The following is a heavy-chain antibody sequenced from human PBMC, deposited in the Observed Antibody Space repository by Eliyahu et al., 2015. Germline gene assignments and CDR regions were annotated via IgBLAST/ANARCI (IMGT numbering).Heavy chain of an antibody. CDR3: AKDIRSFTGWLGDAFDI. CDR1: GFTFDDYA. CDR2: ISWNSGSI. D-gene: IGHD3-9*01. V-gene: IGHV3-9*01. J-gene: IGHJ3*02. Sequence: EVQLVESGGGLVQPGRSLRLSCAASGFTFDDYAMHWVRQAPGKGLEWVSGISWNSGSIGYADSVKGRFTISRDNAKNSLYLQMNSLRAEDTALYYCAKDIRSFTGWLGDAFDIWGQGTMVTVSS.